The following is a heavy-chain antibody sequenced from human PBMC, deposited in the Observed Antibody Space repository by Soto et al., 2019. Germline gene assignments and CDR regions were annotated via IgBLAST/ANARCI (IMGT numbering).Heavy chain of an antibody. CDR1: GGSISSGGYY. J-gene: IGHJ5*02. D-gene: IGHD2-2*01. V-gene: IGHV4-31*03. CDR3: ARGYCSSTSCFDP. CDR2: IYYSGST. Sequence: QVQLQESGPGLVKPSQTLSLTCTVSGGSISSGGYYWIWIRQHPGKGLEWIGYIYYSGSTHYNPSLKSRVTISVDTSKNQFSLKLSSVTAADTAVYYCARGYCSSTSCFDPWGQGTLVTVSS.